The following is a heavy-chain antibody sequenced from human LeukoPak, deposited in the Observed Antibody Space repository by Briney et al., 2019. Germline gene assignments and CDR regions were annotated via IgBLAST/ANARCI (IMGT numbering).Heavy chain of an antibody. J-gene: IGHJ4*02. D-gene: IGHD2-8*01. V-gene: IGHV3-48*01. Sequence: GGTLRLSCAASEFTFSSYNMNWVRQAPGKGLEWVSYISSSSSTIYYADSVKGRFTISRDNAKNSLYLQMNSLRAEDTAVYYCAKSNGVRSRGGAFDYWGQGTLVTVSS. CDR2: ISSSSSTI. CDR1: EFTFSSYN. CDR3: AKSNGVRSRGGAFDY.